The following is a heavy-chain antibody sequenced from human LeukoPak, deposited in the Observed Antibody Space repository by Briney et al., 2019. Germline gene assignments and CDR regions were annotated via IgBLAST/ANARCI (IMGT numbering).Heavy chain of an antibody. CDR3: ARDYPPY. Sequence: GRSLRLSCAASGFTFSSYGMHWVRQAPGKGLEWVAVISYDGSNKYYADSVKGRFTISRDNSKNTLYLQMNCLNAEDTALYYCARDYPPYWGQGTLVTVSA. CDR2: ISYDGSNK. J-gene: IGHJ4*02. CDR1: GFTFSSYG. V-gene: IGHV3-30*03.